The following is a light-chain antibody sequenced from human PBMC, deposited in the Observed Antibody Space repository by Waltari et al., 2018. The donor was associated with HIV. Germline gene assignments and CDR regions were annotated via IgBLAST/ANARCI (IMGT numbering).Light chain of an antibody. CDR2: DVR. J-gene: IGLJ3*02. V-gene: IGLV2-11*01. CDR1: SSDVGGYNY. Sequence: QSALTQPRSVSGSPGQSVTISCTGTSSDVGGYNYVSWYQQHPGKAPKLMFYDVRKRPSGVPDRFSGSKSGNTASLTISGLQAEDEADYYCCSYAGSYTFVFGGGTKLTVL. CDR3: CSYAGSYTFV.